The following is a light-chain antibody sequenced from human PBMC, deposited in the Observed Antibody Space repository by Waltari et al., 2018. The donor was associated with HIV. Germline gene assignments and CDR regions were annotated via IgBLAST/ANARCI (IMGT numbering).Light chain of an antibody. CDR2: EVS. J-gene: IGLJ1*01. V-gene: IGLV2-23*02. CDR1: SSDVGRYNH. CDR3: CSYAGSSTYV. Sequence: QSALTQPASVSGSPGQSITISCTGNSSDVGRYNHVSWYQQHPGKATKLMIYEVSKRPSGVSNRFSGSKSGNTASLTISGLQAEDEADYYCCSYAGSSTYVFGTGTKVTVL.